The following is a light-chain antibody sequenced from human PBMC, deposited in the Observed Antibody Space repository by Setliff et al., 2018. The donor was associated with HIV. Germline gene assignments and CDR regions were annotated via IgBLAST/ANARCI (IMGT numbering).Light chain of an antibody. CDR3: AAWNDRPTGIYV. V-gene: IGLV1-47*01. Sequence: QSALTQPPSASGAPGQTVTISCSGSSSNIETHYVYWYQQFPGTAPKLLIYRNDQRPSGVPARFSGSKSGTSAALTISDLRAEDVAEYFCAAWNDRPTGIYVFGTGTKVTVL. CDR2: RND. J-gene: IGLJ1*01. CDR1: SSNIETHY.